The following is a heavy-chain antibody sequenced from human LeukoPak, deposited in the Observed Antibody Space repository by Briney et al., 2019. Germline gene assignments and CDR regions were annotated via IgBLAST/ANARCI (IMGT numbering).Heavy chain of an antibody. D-gene: IGHD3-10*01. V-gene: IGHV1-46*01. Sequence: ASVKVPCKASGYTFTSYYVHWVRQAPGQGLEWMGLINPSGGSTSYAQKFQGRVTMTRDTSTSTVYMELSSLRSEDTAVYYCASVTVVRGPLGYWGQGTLVTVSS. CDR2: INPSGGST. CDR3: ASVTVVRGPLGY. J-gene: IGHJ4*02. CDR1: GYTFTSYY.